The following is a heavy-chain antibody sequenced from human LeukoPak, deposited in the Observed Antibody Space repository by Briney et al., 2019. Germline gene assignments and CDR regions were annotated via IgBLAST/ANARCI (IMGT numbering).Heavy chain of an antibody. CDR1: GGSISSGSYC. V-gene: IGHV4-61*09. Sequence: PSETLSLTCTVSGGSISSGSYCWSWIRQPAGKGLEWIGYIYTSGSTNYNPSLKSRVTISVDTSKNQFSLKVNSVTAADTAVYYCARSYYYYDSSGYEYWGQGTLVTVSS. CDR2: IYTSGST. J-gene: IGHJ4*02. D-gene: IGHD3-22*01. CDR3: ARSYYYYDSSGYEY.